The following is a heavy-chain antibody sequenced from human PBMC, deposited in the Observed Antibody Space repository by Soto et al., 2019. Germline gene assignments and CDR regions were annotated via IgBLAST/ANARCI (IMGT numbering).Heavy chain of an antibody. CDR2: IYYSGST. CDR1: GGSISSSSYY. CDR3: ARASDCSGGSCYSYYYYYYGMDV. J-gene: IGHJ6*02. D-gene: IGHD2-15*01. V-gene: IGHV4-39*01. Sequence: SETLSLTCTVSGGSISSSSYYWGWIRQPPGKGLEWIGSIYYSGSTYYNPSLKSRVTISVDTSKNQFSLKLSSVTAADTAVYYCARASDCSGGSCYSYYYYYYGMDVWGQGTTVTVSS.